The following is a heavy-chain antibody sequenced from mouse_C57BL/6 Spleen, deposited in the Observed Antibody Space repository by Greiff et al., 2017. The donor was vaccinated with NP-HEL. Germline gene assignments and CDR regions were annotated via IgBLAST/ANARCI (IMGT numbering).Heavy chain of an antibody. J-gene: IGHJ2*01. Sequence: EVKVVESEGGLVQPGSSMKLSCTASGFTFSDYYMAWVRQVPEKGLEWVANINYDGSSTYYLDSLMSRFIISRDNAKNILYLQMSSLKSEDTTTNYCARDNYSSSFYFDYWGQGTTLTVSS. CDR2: INYDGSST. CDR1: GFTFSDYY. CDR3: ARDNYSSSFYFDY. D-gene: IGHD1-1*01. V-gene: IGHV5-16*01.